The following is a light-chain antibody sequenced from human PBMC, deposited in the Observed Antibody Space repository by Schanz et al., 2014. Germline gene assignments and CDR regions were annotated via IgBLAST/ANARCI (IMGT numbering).Light chain of an antibody. J-gene: IGLJ3*02. V-gene: IGLV2-14*02. CDR1: SSDVGSYDL. CDR3: TSYKGSGPQV. Sequence: QSALTQPASVSGSPGQSTTISCIGTSSDVGSYDLVSWYQHHPGKAPKIIIFEATERPSGVSNRFSGSGSGNTASLTISGLRVGDGADYYATSYKGSGPQVFGG. CDR2: EAT.